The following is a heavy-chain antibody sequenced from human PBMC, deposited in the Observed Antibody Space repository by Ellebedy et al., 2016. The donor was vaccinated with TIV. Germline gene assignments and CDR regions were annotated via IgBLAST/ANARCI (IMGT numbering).Heavy chain of an antibody. V-gene: IGHV4-34*01. Sequence: MPSETLSLTCAVFGGSFNDYFWTWIRQPPGKGLEWIGEVNHSGNTNYNPSLKSRVTMSVDSSRNQFSLKLSSVTAADTAVFYCARTSYYDSSGYPLFDYWGQGTLVTVSS. D-gene: IGHD3-22*01. CDR3: ARTSYYDSSGYPLFDY. J-gene: IGHJ4*02. CDR2: VNHSGNT. CDR1: GGSFNDYF.